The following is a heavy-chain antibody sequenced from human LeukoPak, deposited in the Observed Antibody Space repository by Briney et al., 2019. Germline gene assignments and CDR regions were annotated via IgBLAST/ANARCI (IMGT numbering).Heavy chain of an antibody. CDR2: IKQDGSEK. J-gene: IGHJ4*02. Sequence: GGSLRLSCAASGFTFSTNWMNWVRQAPGKGLEWVANIKQDGSEKYYVDSVKGRFTISRDNAKKSLYLQMNSLRAEDTAVYYCARDASGYALYFDYWGQGTLVTVSS. CDR3: ARDASGYALYFDY. D-gene: IGHD5-12*01. CDR1: GFTFSTNW. V-gene: IGHV3-7*01.